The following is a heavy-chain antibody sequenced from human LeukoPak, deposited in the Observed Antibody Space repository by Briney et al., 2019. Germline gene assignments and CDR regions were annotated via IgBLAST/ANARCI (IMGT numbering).Heavy chain of an antibody. CDR1: GGSLSSIYYY. CDR3: ARVAPGRTVTTRNYYYYYTDV. J-gene: IGHJ6*03. D-gene: IGHD4-17*01. CDR2: IYFSGST. V-gene: IGHV4-39*01. Sequence: PSETLSLTCTVSGGSLSSIYYYLGWIRQPPGKGLEWVGSIYFSGSTYYNSSLTSRVAISADTSKNQFYLKLSSVTAADTAVYYCARVAPGRTVTTRNYYYYYTDVWGKGTTVTVSS.